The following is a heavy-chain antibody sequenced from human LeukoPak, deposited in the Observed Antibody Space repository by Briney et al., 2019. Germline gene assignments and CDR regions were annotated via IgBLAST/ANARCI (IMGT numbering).Heavy chain of an antibody. D-gene: IGHD3-22*01. Sequence: GGSLRLSCAASVFTVSSNYMSWVRQAPGKGLEWVSIIYSGGSTYYADSVKGRFTISRDNSKNTLYLQMNSLRAEDTAVYYCYSSYYYDSSGKDYWGQGTLVTVSS. CDR2: IYSGGST. J-gene: IGHJ4*02. CDR3: YSSYYYDSSGKDY. CDR1: VFTVSSNY. V-gene: IGHV3-53*01.